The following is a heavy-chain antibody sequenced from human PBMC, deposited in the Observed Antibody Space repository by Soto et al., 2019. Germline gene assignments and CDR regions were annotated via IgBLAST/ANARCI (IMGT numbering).Heavy chain of an antibody. Sequence: GGSLRLSCAASGFTFSSYAMSWVRQAPGKGLEWVSAISGSGGSTYYADSGKGRFTISRDNSKNTLYLQMNSLRAEDTAVYYCAKRARVYSSSWYFDYWGQGTLVTVSS. CDR2: ISGSGGST. J-gene: IGHJ4*02. CDR1: GFTFSSYA. CDR3: AKRARVYSSSWYFDY. D-gene: IGHD6-13*01. V-gene: IGHV3-23*01.